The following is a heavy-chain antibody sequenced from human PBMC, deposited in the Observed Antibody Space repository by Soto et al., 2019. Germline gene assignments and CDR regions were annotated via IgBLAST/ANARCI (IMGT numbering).Heavy chain of an antibody. CDR2: MNPSNGNA. Sequence: ASVKVSCKASGYTFTTHAMHWVRQAPGQRMEWMGWMNPSNGNAGYAQSFRGRVTMTSNTSITTAYMELSGLRYEDTAVYYCARRKERSGPNYFDVWGQGTLVTVSS. CDR3: ARRKERSGPNYFDV. V-gene: IGHV1-8*01. CDR1: GYTFTTHA. J-gene: IGHJ4*02. D-gene: IGHD6-25*01.